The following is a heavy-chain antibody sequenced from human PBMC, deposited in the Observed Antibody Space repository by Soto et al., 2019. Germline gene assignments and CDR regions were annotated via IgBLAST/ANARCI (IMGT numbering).Heavy chain of an antibody. J-gene: IGHJ4*02. D-gene: IGHD3-22*01. CDR2: IYSSGTT. Sequence: QVQLQESGPGWVKPSQTLSLTCTVSRSSISSGNYYWSWIRQHPGKGLEWIGYIYSSGTTYYNPSLKSRVTIPLDMSKNQCSLKLSSVTAADTAVYYCARDRGGSGYYDSTWGQGTLVTVSS. CDR3: ARDRGGSGYYDST. CDR1: RSSISSGNYY. V-gene: IGHV4-31*03.